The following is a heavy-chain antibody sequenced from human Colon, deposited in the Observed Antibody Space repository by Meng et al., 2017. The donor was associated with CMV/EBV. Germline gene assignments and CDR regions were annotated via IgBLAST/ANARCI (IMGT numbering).Heavy chain of an antibody. CDR2: ITSKGDTI. CDR3: ARATSTLPRMNWFDP. D-gene: IGHD2/OR15-2a*01. CDR1: GFTFSSYD. J-gene: IGHJ5*02. V-gene: IGHV3-48*03. Sequence: GGSLRLFCAASGFTFSSYDMNWVRQAPGRGLEWLSYITSKGDTIFQADSVKGRFTISRDNVKNSLFLQMNSLREEDTAIYYCARATSTLPRMNWFDPWGRGTLVTVSS.